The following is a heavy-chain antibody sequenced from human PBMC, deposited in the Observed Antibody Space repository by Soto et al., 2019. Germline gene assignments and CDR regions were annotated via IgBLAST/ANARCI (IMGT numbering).Heavy chain of an antibody. CDR3: APIACLVPAAMCGCARNY. V-gene: IGHV2-5*02. D-gene: IGHD2-2*01. J-gene: IGHJ4*02. Sequence: QITLKESGPTLVKPTQPLTLTCTFSGFSLSTSGVGVGWLRQPPGKTLEWLALIYWDDDNRYSPSLKSRLTITKDTSKNQVVLTMTNMDPVDTAIYYCAPIACLVPAAMCGCARNYWGQGTLVTVSS. CDR1: GFSLSTSGVG. CDR2: IYWDDDN.